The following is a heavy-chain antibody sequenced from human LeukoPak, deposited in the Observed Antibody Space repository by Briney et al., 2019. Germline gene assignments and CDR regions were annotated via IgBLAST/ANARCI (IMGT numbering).Heavy chain of an antibody. D-gene: IGHD3-16*02. Sequence: GGSLRLSCAASGFTFSSYGMHCVRQAPGKGLEWVALIWYDGSNKYYADSVKGRFTISRDSSKNTLYLQMNSLRAEDTAVYYCARHISGSYLDYWGQGTLVTVSS. V-gene: IGHV3-33*01. CDR1: GFTFSSYG. CDR2: IWYDGSNK. J-gene: IGHJ4*02. CDR3: ARHISGSYLDY.